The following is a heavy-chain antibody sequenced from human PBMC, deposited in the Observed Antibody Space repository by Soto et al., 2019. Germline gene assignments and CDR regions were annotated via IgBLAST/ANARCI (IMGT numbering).Heavy chain of an antibody. CDR1: GFTFSSYS. CDR2: ISSSSSTI. CDR3: AREALGYYYYYGMDV. V-gene: IGHV3-48*01. D-gene: IGHD3-16*01. Sequence: GGSLRLSCAASGFTFSSYSMNWVRQAPGKGLEWVSYISSSSSTIYYADSVKGRFTISRDNAKNSLYLQMNSLRAEDTSVYYCAREALGYYYYYGMDVWGQGTTVTVS. J-gene: IGHJ6*02.